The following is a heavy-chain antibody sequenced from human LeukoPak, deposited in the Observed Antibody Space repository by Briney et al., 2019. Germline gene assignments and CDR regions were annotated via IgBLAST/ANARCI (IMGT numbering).Heavy chain of an antibody. CDR3: ARDKVMVRGTMIVVEGEKYYYYIDV. CDR2: INPSGGST. V-gene: IGHV1-46*01. CDR1: GYTFTSYY. Sequence: GASVKVSCKASGYTFTSYYMHWVRQAPGQGLEWMGIINPSGGSTSYAQKFQGRVTMTRDTSTSTVYMELSSLRSEDTAVYYCARDKVMVRGTMIVVEGEKYYYYIDVWGKGTTVTVSS. D-gene: IGHD3-22*01. J-gene: IGHJ6*03.